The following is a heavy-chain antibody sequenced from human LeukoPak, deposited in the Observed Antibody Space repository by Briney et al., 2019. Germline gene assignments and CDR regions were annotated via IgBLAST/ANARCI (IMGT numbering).Heavy chain of an antibody. CDR2: ISSSSSYI. J-gene: IGHJ4*02. D-gene: IGHD3-22*01. CDR3: AREPEYYYDSSGYSQGG. CDR1: EFTFSSYA. V-gene: IGHV3-21*01. Sequence: GGSLRLSCAASEFTFSSYAMSWVRQAPGKGLEWVSSISSSSSYIYYADSVKGRFTISRDNAKNSLYLQMNSLRAEDTAVYYCAREPEYYYDSSGYSQGGWGQGTLVTVSS.